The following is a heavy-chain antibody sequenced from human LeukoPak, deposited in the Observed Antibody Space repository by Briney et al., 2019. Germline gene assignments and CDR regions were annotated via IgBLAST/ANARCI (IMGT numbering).Heavy chain of an antibody. D-gene: IGHD6-13*01. CDR1: GFTFSTYA. Sequence: GGSLRLSCAASGFTFSTYAMSWVRQAPGKGLEWVSAISGSGGATYYADSVKGRFTISRDNSKNTLYLQMNSLRAEDTAVYYCAKDRGAAAGTIHWGQGTLVTVSS. J-gene: IGHJ4*02. CDR2: ISGSGGAT. CDR3: AKDRGAAAGTIH. V-gene: IGHV3-23*01.